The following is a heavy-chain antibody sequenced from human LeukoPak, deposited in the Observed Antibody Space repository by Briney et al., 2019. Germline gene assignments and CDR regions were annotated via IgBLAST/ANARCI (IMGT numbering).Heavy chain of an antibody. CDR2: IYHSGST. CDR1: GGSISSSNW. CDR3: ARVNSSGWYALDAFDI. V-gene: IGHV4-4*02. J-gene: IGHJ3*02. Sequence: SETLSLTCAVSGGSISSSNWWSWVRQPPGKGLEWIGEIYHSGSTNYNPSLKSRVTISVDTSKNQFSLKLSSVTAADTAVYYCARVNSSGWYALDAFDIWGQGTMVTVSS. D-gene: IGHD6-19*01.